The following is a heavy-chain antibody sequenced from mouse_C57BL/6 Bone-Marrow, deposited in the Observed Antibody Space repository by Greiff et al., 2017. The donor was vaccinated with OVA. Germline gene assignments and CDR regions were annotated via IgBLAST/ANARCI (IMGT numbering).Heavy chain of an antibody. CDR1: GYTFTSYW. CDR3: ARSGVTTVYYAMDY. V-gene: IGHV1-7*01. Sequence: QVQLKQSGAELAKPGASVKLSCKASGYTFTSYWMHWVQQRPGQGLEWIGYINPSSGYTKYNQKFKDKATLTADKSSSTAYMQLSSLTYEDSSVYYCARSGVTTVYYAMDYWGQGTSVTVSS. D-gene: IGHD2-12*01. J-gene: IGHJ4*01. CDR2: INPSSGYT.